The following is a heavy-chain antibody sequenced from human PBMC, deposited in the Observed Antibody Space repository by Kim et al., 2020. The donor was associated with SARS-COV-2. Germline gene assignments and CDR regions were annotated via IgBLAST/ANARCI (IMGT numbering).Heavy chain of an antibody. J-gene: IGHJ6*02. CDR3: ARRATVVVEYYYYYGMDV. CDR2: IYYSGST. D-gene: IGHD2-15*01. CDR1: GGSISSSSYY. Sequence: SETLSLTCTVSGGSISSSSYYWGWIRQPPGKGLEWIGSIYYSGSTYYNPSLKSRVTISVDTSKNQFSLKLSSVTAADTAVYYCARRATVVVEYYYYYGMDVWGQGTTVTVSS. V-gene: IGHV4-39*01.